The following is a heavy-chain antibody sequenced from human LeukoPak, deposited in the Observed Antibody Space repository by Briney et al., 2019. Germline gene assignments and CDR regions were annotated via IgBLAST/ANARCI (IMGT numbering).Heavy chain of an antibody. CDR2: IYYSGST. CDR3: ARDGSSSWFDY. D-gene: IGHD6-13*01. Sequence: SSETLSLTCTVSGGSISSSSYYWGWIRQPPGKGLEWIGSIYYSGSTYYNPSLKSRVTISVDTSKNQFSLKLSSVTAADTAVYYCARDGSSSWFDYWGQGTLVTVSS. V-gene: IGHV4-39*07. CDR1: GGSISSSSYY. J-gene: IGHJ4*02.